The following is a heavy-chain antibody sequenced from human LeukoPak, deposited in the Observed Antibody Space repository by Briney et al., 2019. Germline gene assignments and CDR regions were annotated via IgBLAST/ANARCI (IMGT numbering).Heavy chain of an antibody. Sequence: SETLSHTSTVYGGSISGYYRSWIRQPPGKGLEWIGYIYHSGSTNYNPSLKSRVTISVDTSKNKFSLKLSSVTAADTAVYYCARRLARMGFGDYCGYWARGTLVSVSS. V-gene: IGHV4-59*08. CDR3: ARRLARMGFGDYCGY. CDR1: GGSISGYY. J-gene: IGHJ4*02. D-gene: IGHD2-8*01. CDR2: IYHSGST.